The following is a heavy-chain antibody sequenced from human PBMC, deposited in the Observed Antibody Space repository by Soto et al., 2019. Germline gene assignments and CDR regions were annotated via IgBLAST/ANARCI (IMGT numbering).Heavy chain of an antibody. J-gene: IGHJ5*01. Sequence: QVQLQQWGAGLLKPSETLSLTCAVYGGSFSGHSWTWIRQSPGKGLEWSGDINHSGRVNYSPSLKSRVTISLDTSKNQFSLTLSAVTAADTAMYYCSTRAYDTNGYYRFDPWGQGTLVTVSS. CDR3: STRAYDTNGYYRFDP. CDR1: GGSFSGHS. D-gene: IGHD3-22*01. V-gene: IGHV4-34*01. CDR2: INHSGRV.